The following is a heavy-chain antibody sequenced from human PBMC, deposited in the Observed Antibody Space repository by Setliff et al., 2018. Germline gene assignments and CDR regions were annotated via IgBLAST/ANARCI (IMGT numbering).Heavy chain of an antibody. CDR2: LHPNGITT. CDR1: GFTLSRYW. Sequence: GESLKISCVTSGFTLSRYWMHWVRQVPGKGLVWVSRLHPNGITTRYADSVKGRFTIYRDMAENTLYLQMNSLRAEDTAVYYCARSPRPPTSLDYVDVWGYGTRVTVSS. D-gene: IGHD2-2*01. V-gene: IGHV3-74*01. CDR3: ARSPRPPTSLDYVDV. J-gene: IGHJ6*03.